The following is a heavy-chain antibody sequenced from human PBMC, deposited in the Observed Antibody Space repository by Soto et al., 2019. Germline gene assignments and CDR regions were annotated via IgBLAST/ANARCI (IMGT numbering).Heavy chain of an antibody. CDR1: GGSISSYY. CDR3: ARARFNWNDGHFYGMDV. J-gene: IGHJ6*02. D-gene: IGHD1-20*01. Sequence: QVQLQESGPGLVKPSETLSLTCTVPGGSISSYYWNWIRQPPGKGLEYIGYVYYTGTTNYNPYLKRRVTISVETSKSQVSLRLTAVTAADPAVYYCARARFNWNDGHFYGMDVWGPGTTVTVSS. CDR2: VYYTGTT. V-gene: IGHV4-59*01.